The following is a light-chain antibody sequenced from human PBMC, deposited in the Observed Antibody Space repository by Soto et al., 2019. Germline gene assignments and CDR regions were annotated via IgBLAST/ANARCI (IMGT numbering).Light chain of an antibody. J-gene: IGKJ5*01. Sequence: EIVMTQSPGTLSLSPGERATLSCRASQSVSSSYLAWYQQKPGQAPTLLIYGASTRATGIPARFSGSGSGTEFSLTISSVQSEDFAIYYCQQYENWPRGNFGQGTRLEIK. CDR1: QSVSSSY. CDR3: QQYENWPRGN. CDR2: GAS. V-gene: IGKV3-15*01.